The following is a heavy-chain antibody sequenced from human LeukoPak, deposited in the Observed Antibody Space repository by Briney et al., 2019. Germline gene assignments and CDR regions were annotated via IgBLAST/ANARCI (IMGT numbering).Heavy chain of an antibody. CDR1: GYTFTSYY. CDR2: INPSGGST. CDR3: ARSWELLDAFDI. J-gene: IGHJ3*02. V-gene: IGHV1-46*01. D-gene: IGHD1-26*01. Sequence: GASVKVSGKASGYTFTSYYMHWVRQAPGQGLEWMGIINPSGGSTSYAQKFQGRVTMTRDMSTSTVYMELSSLRSEDTAVYYCARSWELLDAFDIWGQGTMVTVSS.